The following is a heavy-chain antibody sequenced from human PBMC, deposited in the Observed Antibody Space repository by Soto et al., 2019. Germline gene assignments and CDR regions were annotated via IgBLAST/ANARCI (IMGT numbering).Heavy chain of an antibody. Sequence: QVQLVQSGDEVEKPGSSVKVYCKASGYIFVNYGIAWVRQAPGQGLEWMGWISPYTGNTHSASKVQGRLTMTTDTSTSTAYMDLGSLTSDDTAVYYCAMVDNYVTPTPQDVWGQGTTVTVSS. CDR2: ISPYTGNT. V-gene: IGHV1-18*01. J-gene: IGHJ6*02. CDR3: AMVDNYVTPTPQDV. D-gene: IGHD3-16*01. CDR1: GYIFVNYG.